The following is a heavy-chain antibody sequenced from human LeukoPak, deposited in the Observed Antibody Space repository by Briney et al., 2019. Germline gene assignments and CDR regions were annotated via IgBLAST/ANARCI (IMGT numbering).Heavy chain of an antibody. CDR2: INHSGST. Sequence: SETLSLTCTVSGGSISSYYWSWIRQPPGKGLEWIGEINHSGSTNYNPSLKSRVTISVDTSKNQFSLKLSSVTAADTAVYYCARCITLGRYFDWFRAGPFDPWGQGTLVTVSS. V-gene: IGHV4-34*01. CDR3: ARCITLGRYFDWFRAGPFDP. D-gene: IGHD3-9*01. CDR1: GGSISSYY. J-gene: IGHJ5*02.